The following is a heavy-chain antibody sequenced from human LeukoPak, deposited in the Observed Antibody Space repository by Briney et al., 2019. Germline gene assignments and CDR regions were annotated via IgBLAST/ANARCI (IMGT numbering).Heavy chain of an antibody. D-gene: IGHD3-22*01. CDR3: ARDLKGRYYYDSSGM. V-gene: IGHV3-48*01. CDR1: GFTFSSYS. J-gene: IGHJ4*02. Sequence: GGALRLSCGASGFTFSSYSMNWVRQAPGRGVEWVSYISSSSSTIYYADSVKGRFTISRDNAKNSLYLQMNSLRADDTAVYYCARDLKGRYYYDSSGMWGQGTLVTVSS. CDR2: ISSSSSTI.